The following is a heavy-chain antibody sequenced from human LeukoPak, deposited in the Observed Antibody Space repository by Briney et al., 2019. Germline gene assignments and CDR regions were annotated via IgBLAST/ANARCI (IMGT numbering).Heavy chain of an antibody. CDR3: ANLYGDKDEK. Sequence: GGSLRLSCTASGFAINSQAMSWVRQAPGKGLEWVSAISGVGDGYYAESVKGRFTIFRDNPRNTVFLQLNRLRAEDTAVYYCANLYGDKDEKWGQGTLVTVSS. CDR2: ISGVGDG. V-gene: IGHV3-23*01. CDR1: GFAINSQA. J-gene: IGHJ4*02. D-gene: IGHD4-17*01.